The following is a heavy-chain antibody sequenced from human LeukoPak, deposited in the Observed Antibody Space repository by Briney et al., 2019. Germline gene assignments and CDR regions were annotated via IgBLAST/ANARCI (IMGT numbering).Heavy chain of an antibody. V-gene: IGHV3-64*01. CDR3: ARESGSFEFDY. J-gene: IGHJ4*02. D-gene: IGHD1-26*01. Sequence: GGSLRLSCAASGFTFSSYAIHWVRQAPGKGLEYVSAISSNGGSTDYAHSVKGRFTISRDNSKNTLYLQMGSLRAEDMAVYYCARESGSFEFDYWGQGTLVTVSS. CDR2: ISSNGGST. CDR1: GFTFSSYA.